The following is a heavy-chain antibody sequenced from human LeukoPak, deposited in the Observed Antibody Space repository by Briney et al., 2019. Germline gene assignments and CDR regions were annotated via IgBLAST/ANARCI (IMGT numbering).Heavy chain of an antibody. CDR2: INPNSGGT. CDR1: GYTLTRYY. V-gene: IGHV1-2*02. Sequence: ASVQVSCKASGYTLTRYYMHPGRHAPGQGPEWMGWINPNSGGTNYAQKFQGRVTMTRDTSISTAYMELSRLRSDDTAVYYCATASSRANYWGQGTLVTVSS. CDR3: ATASSRANY. J-gene: IGHJ4*02. D-gene: IGHD5-12*01.